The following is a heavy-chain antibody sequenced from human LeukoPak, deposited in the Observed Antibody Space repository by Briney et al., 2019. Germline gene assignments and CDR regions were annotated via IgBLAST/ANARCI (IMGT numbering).Heavy chain of an antibody. CDR2: IYYSGST. CDR1: GGSISSYY. D-gene: IGHD4-11*01. Sequence: SETLSLTCTVSGGSISSYYWSWIRQPPGKGLEWIGYIYYSGSTNYNPSLKSRVTISVDTSKNQFSLKLSSVTAADTAVYYCARRDPSNYYYYSMDVWGKGTTVTVSS. J-gene: IGHJ6*03. CDR3: ARRDPSNYYYYSMDV. V-gene: IGHV4-59*12.